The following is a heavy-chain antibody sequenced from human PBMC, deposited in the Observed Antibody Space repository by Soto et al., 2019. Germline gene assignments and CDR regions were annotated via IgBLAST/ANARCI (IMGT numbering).Heavy chain of an antibody. CDR1: GGTFSSYA. V-gene: IGHV1-69*01. Sequence: QVQLVQSGAEVKKPGSSVKVSCKASGGTFSSYAISWVRQAPGQGLEWMGGIIPIFGTANYAQKFQGRVTITADESTRTAYMELSSLRSEDTAVYYCARSTYYYDSSGYSSYYYYGMDVWGQGTTVTVSS. D-gene: IGHD3-22*01. J-gene: IGHJ6*02. CDR3: ARSTYYYDSSGYSSYYYYGMDV. CDR2: IIPIFGTA.